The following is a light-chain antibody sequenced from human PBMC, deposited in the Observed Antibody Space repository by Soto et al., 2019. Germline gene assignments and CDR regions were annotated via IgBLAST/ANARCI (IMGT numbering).Light chain of an antibody. J-gene: IGKJ5*01. CDR3: QPSYSTPPIT. V-gene: IGKV1-39*01. CDR2: AAS. CDR1: QSISSW. Sequence: IQMTQSPSSLSASVGDRVTITCRASQSISSWLAWYQQKPGKAPKLLIYAASSLQSGVPSRFSGSGSGTDFTLTISSLQPEDFATYYCQPSYSTPPITFGQGTRLE.